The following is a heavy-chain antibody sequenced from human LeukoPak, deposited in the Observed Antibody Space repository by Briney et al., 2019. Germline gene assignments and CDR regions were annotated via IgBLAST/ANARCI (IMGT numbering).Heavy chain of an antibody. V-gene: IGHV3-11*01. J-gene: IGHJ4*02. Sequence: GGSLSLSCAASGFTFSDYYMSWIRQAPGKGLEWVSYISSSGSTIYYADSVKGRFTISRDNAKHSLYLQMSSLRAEDTAVYYCARAMVATFPFDYWGQGTLVTVSS. D-gene: IGHD5-12*01. CDR3: ARAMVATFPFDY. CDR1: GFTFSDYY. CDR2: ISSSGSTI.